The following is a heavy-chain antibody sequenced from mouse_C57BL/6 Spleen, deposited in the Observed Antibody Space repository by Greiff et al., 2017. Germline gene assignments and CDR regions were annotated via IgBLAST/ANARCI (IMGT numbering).Heavy chain of an antibody. D-gene: IGHD2-1*01. J-gene: IGHJ4*01. CDR2: IYPGDGDT. V-gene: IGHV1-80*01. CDR3: ARGAIYYGNLYYAMDY. CDR1: GYAFSSYW. Sequence: VQLQESGAELVKPGASVKISCKASGYAFSSYWMNWVKQRPGKGLEWIGQIYPGDGDTNYHGKFKGKATLTAAKSSSTAYMQLSSLTSEDSAVDFCARGAIYYGNLYYAMDYWGQGTSVTVSS.